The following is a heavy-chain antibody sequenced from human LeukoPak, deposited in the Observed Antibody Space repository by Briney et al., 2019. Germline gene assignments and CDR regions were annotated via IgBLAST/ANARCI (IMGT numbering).Heavy chain of an antibody. CDR1: GFTFSSYA. V-gene: IGHV3-23*01. Sequence: GGSLRLSCAASGFTFSSYAMSWVRQAPGKGLEWVSAISGSGGSTYYADSVKGRFTISRDKSKNTLYLQMNSLRAEDTAVYYCAKDAPREYCSGGSCYSEPDYWGQGTLVTVSS. D-gene: IGHD2-15*01. J-gene: IGHJ4*02. CDR3: AKDAPREYCSGGSCYSEPDY. CDR2: ISGSGGST.